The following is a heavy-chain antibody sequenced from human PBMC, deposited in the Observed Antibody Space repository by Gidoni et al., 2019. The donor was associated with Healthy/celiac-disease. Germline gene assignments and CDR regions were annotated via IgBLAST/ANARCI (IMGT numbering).Heavy chain of an antibody. CDR3: ARDKGKQQLVLGGADY. V-gene: IGHV3-21*01. CDR2: ISSSSSYI. CDR1: GFTFSSYS. J-gene: IGHJ4*02. D-gene: IGHD6-13*01. Sequence: EVQLVESGGGLVKTGGSLRLSCADSGFTFSSYSMNWVRQAPGKGLEWVSSISSSSSYIYYADSVKGRFTISRDNAKNSLYLQMNSLRAEDTAVYYCARDKGKQQLVLGGADYWGQGTLVTVSS.